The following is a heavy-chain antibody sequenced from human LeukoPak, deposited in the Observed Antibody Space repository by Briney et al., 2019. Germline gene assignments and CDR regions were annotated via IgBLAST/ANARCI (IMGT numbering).Heavy chain of an antibody. D-gene: IGHD3-10*01. CDR3: ARDYGSGSYYFDY. V-gene: IGHV3-23*01. J-gene: IGHJ4*02. CDR2: ISGSGGST. Sequence: GGSLRLSCAASGFTFSSYAMSWVRQAPGKGLEWVSAISGSGGSTYYADSVKGRFTISRDNSKNTLYLQMNGLRAEDTAVYYCARDYGSGSYYFDYWGQGTLVTVSS. CDR1: GFTFSSYA.